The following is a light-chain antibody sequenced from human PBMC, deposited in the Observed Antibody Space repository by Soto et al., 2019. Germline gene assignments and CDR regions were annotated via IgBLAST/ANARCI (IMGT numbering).Light chain of an antibody. CDR2: GAS. CDR3: WQYGNSSSWT. V-gene: IGKV3-20*01. Sequence: EIVLTQSPGTLSLSPGERATLSCRASQSVSSSYLAWYQQKPGQAPRLLIYGASSRATGIPDRFSGSGSGRDFTLTISRLEHGDVAVYYCWQYGNSSSWTFGQGTKVEIK. J-gene: IGKJ1*01. CDR1: QSVSSSY.